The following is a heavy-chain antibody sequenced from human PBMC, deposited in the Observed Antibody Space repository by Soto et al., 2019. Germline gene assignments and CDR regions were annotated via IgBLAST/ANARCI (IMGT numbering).Heavy chain of an antibody. CDR2: IYYSGST. CDR1: GGSISSSSYY. V-gene: IGHV4-39*01. Sequence: SETLSLTCTVSGGSISSSSYYWGWIRQPPGKGLEWIGSIYYSGSTYYNPSLKSRVTISVDTSKNQFSLKLSSVTAADTAVYYCARHYGSGSYYPLDPWGQGTLVTVSS. J-gene: IGHJ5*02. D-gene: IGHD3-10*01. CDR3: ARHYGSGSYYPLDP.